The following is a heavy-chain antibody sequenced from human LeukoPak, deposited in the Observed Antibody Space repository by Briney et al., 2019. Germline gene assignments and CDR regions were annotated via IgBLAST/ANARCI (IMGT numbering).Heavy chain of an antibody. CDR1: GFTFNSYA. Sequence: GGSLRLSCAASGFTFNSYAMNWVRQAPGKGLEWVSAISGSGGGTYYADSVQGRFTVSRDNSKNTLYLQMNSLRAEDTAVYYCAKMAFYYDSTSDYWGQGTLVTVSS. CDR3: AKMAFYYDSTSDY. V-gene: IGHV3-23*01. CDR2: ISGSGGGT. J-gene: IGHJ4*02. D-gene: IGHD3-22*01.